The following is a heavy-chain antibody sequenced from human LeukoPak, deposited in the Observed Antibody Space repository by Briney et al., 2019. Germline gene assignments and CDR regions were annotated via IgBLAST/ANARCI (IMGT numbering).Heavy chain of an antibody. CDR2: INQDGSVK. J-gene: IGHJ6*04. CDR1: GFTFSNYW. D-gene: IGHD3-10*02. CDR3: AELGITMIGGV. Sequence: QSGGSLRLSCAASGFTFSNYWMSWVRQAPGKGLEWVANINQDGSVKYFVDSMKGRFTISGDSAKNSLYLQMNSLRAEDTAVYYCAELGITMIGGVWGKGTTVTISS. V-gene: IGHV3-7*01.